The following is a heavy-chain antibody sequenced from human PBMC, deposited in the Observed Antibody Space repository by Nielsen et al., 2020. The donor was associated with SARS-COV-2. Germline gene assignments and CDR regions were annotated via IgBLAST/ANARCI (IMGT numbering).Heavy chain of an antibody. J-gene: IGHJ6*02. Sequence: LRLSCTVSGGSISSGGYYWSWIRQHPGKGLEWIGYIYYSGSTYYNPSLKSRVTISVDTSKNQFSLKLSSVTAADTAVYYCARDDGVVVVAARSYYGMDVWGQGTTVTVSS. D-gene: IGHD2-15*01. CDR1: GGSISSGGYY. CDR3: ARDDGVVVVAARSYYGMDV. CDR2: IYYSGST. V-gene: IGHV4-31*03.